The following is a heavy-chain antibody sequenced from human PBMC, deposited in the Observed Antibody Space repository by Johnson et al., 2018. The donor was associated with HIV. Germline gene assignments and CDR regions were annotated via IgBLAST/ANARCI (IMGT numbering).Heavy chain of an antibody. J-gene: IGHJ3*02. CDR1: GFTFSIYA. CDR3: ARDRGYWDAFDI. D-gene: IGHD3-22*01. Sequence: VESGGGLVQPGGSLRLSCAASGFTFSIYAMSWVRQAPGKGLEWVSVISSSGGTIYYADPLTGRFSISRDNAKNSLYLQMTSLRAEETAVYYCARDRGYWDAFDIWGQGTVVTVSS. CDR2: ISSSGGTI. V-gene: IGHV3-48*04.